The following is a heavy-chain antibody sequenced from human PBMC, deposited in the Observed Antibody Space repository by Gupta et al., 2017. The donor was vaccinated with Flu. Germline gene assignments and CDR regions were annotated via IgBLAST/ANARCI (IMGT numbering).Heavy chain of an antibody. CDR2: ISGSGGST. V-gene: IGHV3-23*01. CDR1: GFTFSSYA. D-gene: IGHD2-21*02. Sequence: EVQLLESGGGLVQPGGSLRLSCAASGFTFSSYAMSWVRQAPGKGLEWVSAISGSGGSTYYADSVKGRFTISRDNSKNTLYLQMNSLRAEDTAVYYCAKEAGGFVVVTAAVFDYWGQGTLVTVSS. CDR3: AKEAGGFVVVTAAVFDY. J-gene: IGHJ4*02.